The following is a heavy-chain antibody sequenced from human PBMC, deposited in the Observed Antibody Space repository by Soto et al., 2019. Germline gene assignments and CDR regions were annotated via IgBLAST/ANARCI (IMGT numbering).Heavy chain of an antibody. J-gene: IGHJ1*01. V-gene: IGHV3-53*01. CDR1: GFTVGSNY. Sequence: PGVSLRLSCAASGFTVGSNYMSWVRQAPGKGLEWVSVIYSGGSTYYADSVKGRFTISSDNSKNTLYLQMHSLRAEDPAVYYCARGGAVAGQRDSEYFQHCGQGTLVTVSS. D-gene: IGHD6-19*01. CDR2: IYSGGST. CDR3: ARGGAVAGQRDSEYFQH.